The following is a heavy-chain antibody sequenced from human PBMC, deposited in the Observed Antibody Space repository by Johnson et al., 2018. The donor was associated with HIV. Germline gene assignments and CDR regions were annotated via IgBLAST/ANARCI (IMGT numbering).Heavy chain of an antibody. D-gene: IGHD3-3*01. CDR2: IKSKTDGGTT. Sequence: VQLVESGGGVVQPGGSLRLSCAASGFTFSNYGLHWVRQAPGKGLEWVGRIKSKTDGGTTDYAAPVKGRFTISRDDSKNTLYLQMNSLKSEDTAVYYCTPDIGSGYLWGSYAFDIWGQGTMVTVSS. CDR1: GFTFSNYG. CDR3: TPDIGSGYLWGSYAFDI. J-gene: IGHJ3*02. V-gene: IGHV3-15*01.